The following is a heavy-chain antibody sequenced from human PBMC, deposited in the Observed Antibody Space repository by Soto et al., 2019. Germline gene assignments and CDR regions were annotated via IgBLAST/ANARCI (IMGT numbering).Heavy chain of an antibody. CDR1: GFTFSGSA. Sequence: EVQLVESGGGLVQPGGSLKLSCAASGFTFSGSAMHWVRQASGKGLEWVGRIRNKANNYATAYAVSVKGRFTISRDDSRNTAYLQMNSLKTEDTAVSYCARGVYDFWSGHPKGLDYWGQGTVVTVSS. D-gene: IGHD3-3*01. CDR2: IRNKANNYAT. V-gene: IGHV3-73*02. J-gene: IGHJ4*02. CDR3: ARGVYDFWSGHPKGLDY.